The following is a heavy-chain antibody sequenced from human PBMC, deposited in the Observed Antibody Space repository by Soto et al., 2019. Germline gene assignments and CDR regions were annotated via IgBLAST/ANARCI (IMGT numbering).Heavy chain of an antibody. J-gene: IGHJ4*02. V-gene: IGHV3-11*01. CDR1: GFTFSDYH. CDR2: ISTSGNTI. CDR3: ARRTTARAFDY. D-gene: IGHD4-4*01. Sequence: QVQLVESGGGLVKPGGSLRLSCAASGFTFSDYHMSWIRQAPGKGMEWVAYISTSGNTIYYADSVKGRFTISRDNAKNSLYLQMNSLRAEDTAVYYCARRTTARAFDYWGQGTLVTVSA.